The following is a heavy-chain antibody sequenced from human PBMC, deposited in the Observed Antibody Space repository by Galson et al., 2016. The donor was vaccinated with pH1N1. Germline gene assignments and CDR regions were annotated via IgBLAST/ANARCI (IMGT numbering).Heavy chain of an antibody. CDR1: GFSLRTTDMG. J-gene: IGHJ4*02. CDR2: IYWNDDT. D-gene: IGHD3-9*01. V-gene: IGHV2-5*01. CDR3: AKSGRYSEHHLILDY. Sequence: PALVKPTQTLTLTCTFSGFSLRTTDMGVAWIRQPPGKALEWLALIYWNDDTRYSPYLNNRLTITQDSSRNQVVLTMTNLDPMDTATYFCAKSGRYSEHHLILDYWGQGTLVTISS.